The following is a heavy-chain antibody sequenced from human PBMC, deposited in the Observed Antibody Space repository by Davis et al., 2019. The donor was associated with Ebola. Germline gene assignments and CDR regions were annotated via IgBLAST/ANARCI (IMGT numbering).Heavy chain of an antibody. V-gene: IGHV1-18*01. Sequence: AASVKVSCKASGYTFTRYGISWLRQAPGQGLEWMGWISAYNGNTNYAHNLQGRVTMTTDTSKSTAYIEVRILRYDDTAVYYCARAVTMVLPSGWFDPWGQGTLVTVSS. CDR3: ARAVTMVLPSGWFDP. CDR2: ISAYNGNT. J-gene: IGHJ5*02. D-gene: IGHD3-10*01. CDR1: GYTFTRYG.